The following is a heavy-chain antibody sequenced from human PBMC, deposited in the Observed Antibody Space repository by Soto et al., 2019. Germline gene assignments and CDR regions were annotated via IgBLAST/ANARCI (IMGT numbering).Heavy chain of an antibody. CDR3: ARVGCVDWLLYDAFDI. J-gene: IGHJ3*02. V-gene: IGHV3-48*01. CDR2: ISGGRRTI. CDR1: GFTFSSYS. D-gene: IGHD3-9*01. Sequence: EVQLVESGGGLVQPGGSLRLSCAASGFTFSSYSMNWVRQAPGKGLEWVSYISGGRRTIYYADSVKGRLTISRDNAKNSLYLQMNCLRAEDTAVYYCARVGCVDWLLYDAFDIWGQGTIVTVSS.